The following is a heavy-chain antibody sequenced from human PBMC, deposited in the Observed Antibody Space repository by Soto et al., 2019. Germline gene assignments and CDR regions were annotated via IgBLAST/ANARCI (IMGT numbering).Heavy chain of an antibody. J-gene: IGHJ6*02. V-gene: IGHV3-30-3*01. Sequence: LRLSCAASGFTFYDYAMHWVRQAPGRGLEWVSGISYDGSNKYYADSVKGRFTISRDNSKNTLYLQMNSLRAEDTAVYYCASSSDFWSGYTVRYYYYGMDVWGQGTTGTAP. CDR3: ASSSDFWSGYTVRYYYYGMDV. CDR2: ISYDGSNK. D-gene: IGHD3-3*01. CDR1: GFTFYDYA.